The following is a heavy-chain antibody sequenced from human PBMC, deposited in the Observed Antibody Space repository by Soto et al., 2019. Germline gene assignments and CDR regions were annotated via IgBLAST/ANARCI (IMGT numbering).Heavy chain of an antibody. J-gene: IGHJ4*02. CDR1: GFTFSSYS. CDR3: ARDPSSSSFPFDY. Sequence: VSLRLSCAASGFTFSSYSMNWVRQAPGKGLEWVSSISSSSSYIYYADSVKGRFTISRDNAKNSLYLQMNSLRAEDTAVYYCARDPSSSSFPFDYWGQGTLVTVSS. V-gene: IGHV3-21*01. D-gene: IGHD6-6*01. CDR2: ISSSSSYI.